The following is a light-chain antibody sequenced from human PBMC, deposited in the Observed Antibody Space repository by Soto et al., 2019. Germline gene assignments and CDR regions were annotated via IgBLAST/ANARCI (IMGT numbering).Light chain of an antibody. V-gene: IGKV1-12*01. Sequence: DIQMTQSPSSVSASVGDRLTITCRASRDISNSLAWYQQTPGKAPKLLLRGASSLHRGVPSRFSGGGAGTEFTLTISSLQPEDFATYYCQQTSAFPRPFGQGPKVDVK. CDR1: RDISNS. J-gene: IGKJ1*01. CDR2: GAS. CDR3: QQTSAFPRP.